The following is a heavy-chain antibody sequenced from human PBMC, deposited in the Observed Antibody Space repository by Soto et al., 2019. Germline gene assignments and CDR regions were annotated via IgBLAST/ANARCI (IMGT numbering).Heavy chain of an antibody. J-gene: IGHJ5*02. CDR1: SHSISADY. CDR2: VDASGNT. CDR3: ARDVGGSVVPHWFDP. D-gene: IGHD3-22*01. V-gene: IGHV4-4*07. Sequence: QVQLQESGPGLVKASETLSLSCTVSSHSISADYWSWIRQPAGKRLEWIGRVDASGNTNYNPSLKSRVTMSVDTSKNQFFLKVRSVTAADTAMYFCARDVGGSVVPHWFDPWGQGALVTVSS.